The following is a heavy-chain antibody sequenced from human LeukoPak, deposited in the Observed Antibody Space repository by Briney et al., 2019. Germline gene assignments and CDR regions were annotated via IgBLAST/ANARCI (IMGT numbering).Heavy chain of an antibody. Sequence: PSETLSLTCTVSGYSISSGYYWGWIRQPPGKGLEWIGSIYHGGSTYYNPSLKSRVTISVDTSKNQFSLKLSSVTAADTAVYYCASRDVTWFDYWGQGTLVTVSA. CDR2: IYHGGST. D-gene: IGHD2-21*02. CDR1: GYSISSGYY. J-gene: IGHJ4*02. V-gene: IGHV4-38-2*02. CDR3: ASRDVTWFDY.